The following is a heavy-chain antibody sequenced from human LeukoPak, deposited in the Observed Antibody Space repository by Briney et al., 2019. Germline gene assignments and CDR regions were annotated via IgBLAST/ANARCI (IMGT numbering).Heavy chain of an antibody. J-gene: IGHJ4*02. CDR3: ARRIASAYALDS. CDR1: GGSISGAY. Sequence: SETLSLTCTVSGGSISGAYWSWIRQPPGKGLEWIGYIYSGGITNYNPSLKSRVTMSVDTSKNQFSLNLSSVTAADTAVYYCARRIASAYALDSWGQGTLVTVSS. D-gene: IGHD3-16*01. CDR2: IYSGGIT. V-gene: IGHV4-4*09.